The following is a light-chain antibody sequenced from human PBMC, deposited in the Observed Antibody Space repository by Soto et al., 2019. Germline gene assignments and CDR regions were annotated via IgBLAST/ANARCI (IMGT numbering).Light chain of an antibody. CDR1: DRLAGRP. CDR3: QLYGTSPKT. CDR2: GGS. V-gene: IGKV3-20*01. J-gene: IGKJ1*01. Sequence: IVFTQSPGTLSLSTGKRAPLCCRASDRLAGRPLSWYQQKPGQAPTRRITGGSTRSTGMADSFSGSGSGTDCTIPISRLEPEDFAVYYCQLYGTSPKTYGQGTKG.